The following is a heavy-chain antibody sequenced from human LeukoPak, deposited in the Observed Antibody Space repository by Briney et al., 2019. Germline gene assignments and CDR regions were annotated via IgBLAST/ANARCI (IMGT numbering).Heavy chain of an antibody. CDR1: GGSFSGYY. Sequence: KPSETLSLTCAVLGGSFSGYYWSWIRQPPGKGLEWIGEINHSGSTNYDPSLKSRVTISVDTSKNQFSLKLSSVTAADTAVYYCARGRSSSWPYYYYMDVWGKGTTVTVSS. D-gene: IGHD6-13*01. CDR3: ARGRSSSWPYYYYMDV. CDR2: INHSGST. J-gene: IGHJ6*03. V-gene: IGHV4-34*01.